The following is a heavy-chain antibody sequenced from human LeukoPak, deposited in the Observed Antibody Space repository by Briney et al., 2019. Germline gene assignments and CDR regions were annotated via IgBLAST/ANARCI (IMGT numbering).Heavy chain of an antibody. CDR1: GYSFTSYW. Sequence: GESLKISCKGSGYSFTSYWIGWVRQMPGKGLEWMGIIYPGDSDTRSSPSFQGQVTISADKSISTAYLQWSSLKASDTAMYYCARHKFPDYYGSGSPYNWFDPWGQGTLVTVSS. V-gene: IGHV5-51*01. CDR3: ARHKFPDYYGSGSPYNWFDP. D-gene: IGHD3-10*01. CDR2: IYPGDSDT. J-gene: IGHJ5*02.